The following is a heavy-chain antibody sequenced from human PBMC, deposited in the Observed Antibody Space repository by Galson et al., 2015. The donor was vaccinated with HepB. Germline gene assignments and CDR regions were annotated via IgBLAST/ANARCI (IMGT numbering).Heavy chain of an antibody. CDR1: GYTFTGYY. Sequence: SVKVSCKASGYTFTGYYMHWVRQAPGQGLEWMGWINPNSGGTNYAQKFQGWVTMTRDTSISTAYMELSRLRSDDTAVYYCARGGSSGHYYFDYWGQGTLVTVSS. V-gene: IGHV1-2*04. CDR2: INPNSGGT. J-gene: IGHJ4*02. CDR3: ARGGSSGHYYFDY. D-gene: IGHD6-19*01.